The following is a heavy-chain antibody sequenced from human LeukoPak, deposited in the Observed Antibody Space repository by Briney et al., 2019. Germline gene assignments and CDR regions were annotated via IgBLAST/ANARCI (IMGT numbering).Heavy chain of an antibody. Sequence: GGSLRLSCAVSGIILSNYGMSWVRQAPGKGLEWVAGISDSGGRTNYADSVKGRFTISRDSPKNTVYLQMNSLRAEDTAVYFCAKRGVVIRVILVGFHKEAYYFDSWGQGALVTVSS. CDR1: GIILSNYG. V-gene: IGHV3-23*01. CDR2: ISDSGGRT. J-gene: IGHJ4*02. CDR3: AKRGVVIRVILVGFHKEAYYFDS. D-gene: IGHD3-22*01.